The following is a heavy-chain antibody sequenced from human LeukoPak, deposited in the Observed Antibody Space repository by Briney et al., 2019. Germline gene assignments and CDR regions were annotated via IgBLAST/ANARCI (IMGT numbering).Heavy chain of an antibody. Sequence: GGSLRLSCAASGFTFSDYYMSWLRQAPGRGLEWVSYISSSSSYTNYADSVKGRFTISRDNAKNSLYLQMNSLRAEDTAVYYCAREGGSGSYYYWGQGTLVTVSS. J-gene: IGHJ4*02. V-gene: IGHV3-11*06. CDR1: GFTFSDYY. D-gene: IGHD3-10*01. CDR3: AREGGSGSYYY. CDR2: ISSSSSYT.